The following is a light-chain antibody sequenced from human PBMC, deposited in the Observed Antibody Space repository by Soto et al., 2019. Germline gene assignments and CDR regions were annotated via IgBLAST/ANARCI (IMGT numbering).Light chain of an antibody. Sequence: EIFLTQSPDTLSLSPGERATLTCRASQSVTNYIAWYQQRPGQAPRLLIYGASSRATGIPDRFSGSGSGTDFTLTISRLEPEDFAVHYCQQRSNRRITFGQGTRLEIK. CDR2: GAS. CDR3: QQRSNRRIT. V-gene: IGKV3-11*01. CDR1: QSVTNY. J-gene: IGKJ5*01.